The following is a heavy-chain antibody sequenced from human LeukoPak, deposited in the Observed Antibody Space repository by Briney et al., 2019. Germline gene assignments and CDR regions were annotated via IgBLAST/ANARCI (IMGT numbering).Heavy chain of an antibody. CDR3: AKVDIVVVPAARPPPYYMDV. D-gene: IGHD2-2*01. Sequence: GGSLRLSCAASGFTFSSYAMSWVRQAPGKGLDWVLVISGSGSSTYYADSVKGRFTISRDNSKNTLYLQMNSLRAEGTAVYYCAKVDIVVVPAARPPPYYMDVWGKGTTVTVSS. V-gene: IGHV3-23*01. CDR1: GFTFSSYA. CDR2: ISGSGSST. J-gene: IGHJ6*03.